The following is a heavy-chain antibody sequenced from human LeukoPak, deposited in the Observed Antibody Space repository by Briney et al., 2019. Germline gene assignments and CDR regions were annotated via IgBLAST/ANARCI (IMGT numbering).Heavy chain of an antibody. CDR1: GFTVSSNY. D-gene: IGHD3-22*01. V-gene: IGHV3-53*04. Sequence: GGSLRLSCAASGFTVSSNYMSWVRQAPGKGLEWVSVIYSGGSTYYADSVKGRFNISRHNSKNTLYLQMNSLSAEDTAVYYCARVKSLGVYYYDSSGYSGNDYWGQGTLVTVSS. J-gene: IGHJ4*02. CDR2: IYSGGST. CDR3: ARVKSLGVYYYDSSGYSGNDY.